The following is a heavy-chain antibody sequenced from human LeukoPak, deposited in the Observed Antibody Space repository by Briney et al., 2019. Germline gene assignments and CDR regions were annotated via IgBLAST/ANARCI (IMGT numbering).Heavy chain of an antibody. V-gene: IGHV1-2*06. CDR1: GYTFTGYY. CDR3: ASFAGYGGNSLDF. CDR2: INPNSGDT. D-gene: IGHD4-23*01. Sequence: ASVKVSCKASGYTFTGYYMHWVRQAPGQGLEWMGRINPNSGDTNYAQKFQGRVTMTRDTSISTAYMELSRLRSDDTAVYYCASFAGYGGNSLDFWGRGTLVTVSS. J-gene: IGHJ4*02.